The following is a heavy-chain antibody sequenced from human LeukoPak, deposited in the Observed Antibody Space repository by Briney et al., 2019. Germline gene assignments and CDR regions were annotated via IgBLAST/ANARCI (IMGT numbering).Heavy chain of an antibody. J-gene: IGHJ4*02. CDR2: INPSGGST. CDR3: ARDPSSMATTQYYFDY. Sequence: ASVKVSCKASGYTFTSYYMHWVRQAPGQGLEWMGIINPSGGSTSYAQKFQGRVTMTRDTSTSTVYMELSSLRSEDTAVYYCARDPSSMATTQYYFDYWGQGTLVTVSS. D-gene: IGHD5-24*01. V-gene: IGHV1-46*01. CDR1: GYTFTSYY.